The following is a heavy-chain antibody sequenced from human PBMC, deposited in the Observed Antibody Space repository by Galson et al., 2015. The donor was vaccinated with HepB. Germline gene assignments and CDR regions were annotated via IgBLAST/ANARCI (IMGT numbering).Heavy chain of an antibody. D-gene: IGHD4-17*01. CDR1: GFTFSSYS. V-gene: IGHV3-21*01. CDR3: ARDQDDYVEPRPFDY. CDR2: ISSSSSYI. J-gene: IGHJ4*02. Sequence: SLRLSCAASGFTFSSYSMNWVRQAPGKGLEWVSSISSSSSYIYYADSVKGRFTISRDNAKNSLYLQMNSLRAEDTAVYYCARDQDDYVEPRPFDYWGQGTLVTVSS.